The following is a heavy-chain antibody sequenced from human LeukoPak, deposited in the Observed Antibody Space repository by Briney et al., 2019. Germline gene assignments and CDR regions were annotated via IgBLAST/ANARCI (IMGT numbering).Heavy chain of an antibody. CDR1: GFTFSSYN. V-gene: IGHV3-48*04. CDR3: ARDPPALEDIDY. Sequence: PGGSLRLSCAASGFTFSSYNMNWVRQAPGKGLEWVSYISGRGNTIKYADSVKGRFTISRDNGKNSLYLHMSSLRAEDTAVYYCARDPPALEDIDYWGQGTQVTVSS. J-gene: IGHJ4*02. CDR2: ISGRGNTI.